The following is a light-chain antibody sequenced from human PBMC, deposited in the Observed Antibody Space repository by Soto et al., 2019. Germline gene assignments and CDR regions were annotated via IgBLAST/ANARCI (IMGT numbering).Light chain of an antibody. CDR3: QQSYSTFST. Sequence: DIQMTQSPSSLSASVGDRVTITCRASQTISSYLNWYQQKPGKAPKLLIYAASSLQSGVPSRFSGSGSVTYFTLTISSLQPEDFGTYYCQQSYSTFSTFXQGTKVDIK. V-gene: IGKV1-39*01. CDR2: AAS. J-gene: IGKJ1*01. CDR1: QTISSY.